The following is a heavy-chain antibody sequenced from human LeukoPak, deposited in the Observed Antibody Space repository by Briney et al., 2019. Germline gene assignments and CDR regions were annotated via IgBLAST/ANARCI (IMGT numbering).Heavy chain of an antibody. J-gene: IGHJ4*02. V-gene: IGHV3-13*01. CDR3: ARVSSSGYYYGY. CDR2: IGTAGDT. D-gene: IGHD3-22*01. CDR1: GFTFSSYD. Sequence: PGGSLRLSCAASGFTFSSYDMHWVRHATGKGLEWVSAIGTAGDTYYPGSVKGRFTISRENAKNSLYLQMNSLRAGDTAVYYCARVSSSGYYYGYWGQGTLVTVSS.